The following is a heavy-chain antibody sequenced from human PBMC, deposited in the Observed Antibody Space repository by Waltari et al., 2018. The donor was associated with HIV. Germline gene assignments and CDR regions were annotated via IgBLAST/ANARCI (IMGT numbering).Heavy chain of an antibody. CDR1: GDSINSSYYY. CDR3: ARHEPRNTWFDP. CDR2: IYYSGST. J-gene: IGHJ5*02. Sequence: QLQLQESGPGLVKPSETLSLTCSVSGDSINSSYYYWGWIRQPPGKGLEWIGSIYYSGSTYDNPSLKSRVTISVDTSKNQFSLKLSSVTAADTAIYYCARHEPRNTWFDPWGQGTLVTVSS. V-gene: IGHV4-39*01.